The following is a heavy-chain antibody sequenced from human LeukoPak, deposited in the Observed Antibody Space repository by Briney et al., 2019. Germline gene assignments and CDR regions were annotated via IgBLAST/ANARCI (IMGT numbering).Heavy chain of an antibody. CDR2: ISAYNGNT. Sequence: ASVKVSCKASGYTFTSYDINWVRQATGQGLEWMGWISAYNGNTNYAQKLQGRVTMTTDTSTSTAYMELRSLRSDDTAVYYCARAGGLKYCSSTSCYDYWGQGTLVTVSS. CDR1: GYTFTSYD. J-gene: IGHJ4*02. CDR3: ARAGGLKYCSSTSCYDY. D-gene: IGHD2-2*01. V-gene: IGHV1-18*01.